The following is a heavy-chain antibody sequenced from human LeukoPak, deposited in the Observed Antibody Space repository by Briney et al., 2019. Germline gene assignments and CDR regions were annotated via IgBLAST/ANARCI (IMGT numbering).Heavy chain of an antibody. D-gene: IGHD6-13*01. J-gene: IGHJ3*02. Sequence: GGSLRLSCAASGFTFSSYAMSWVRQAPGKGLEWVSAISGSGGSTYYADSVKGRFTISRDNSMNTLYLQMNSLRAEDTAVYYCARTISSSWLVDAFDIWGQGTMVTVSS. CDR1: GFTFSSYA. V-gene: IGHV3-23*01. CDR3: ARTISSSWLVDAFDI. CDR2: ISGSGGST.